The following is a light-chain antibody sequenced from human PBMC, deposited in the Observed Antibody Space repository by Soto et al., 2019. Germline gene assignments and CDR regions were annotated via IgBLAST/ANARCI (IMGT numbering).Light chain of an antibody. CDR3: QQRSNWPPT. Sequence: EIVLTQSPATLSLSPGERATLSCRASQSVSTYLAWYQQKPGQAPRLLIYDASNRATGVPARFSGSGSGTDFTLSISGLEPDDFAVYYCQQRSNWPPTFGQGTELEIK. J-gene: IGKJ2*01. CDR2: DAS. V-gene: IGKV3-11*01. CDR1: QSVSTY.